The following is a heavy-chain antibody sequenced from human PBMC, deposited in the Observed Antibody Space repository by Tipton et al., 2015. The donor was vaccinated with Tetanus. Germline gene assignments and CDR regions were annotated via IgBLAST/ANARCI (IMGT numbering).Heavy chain of an antibody. CDR1: GDSVSSDSAA. Sequence: GLVKPSQTLSLTCAISGDSVSSDSAAWNRIRQSPSRGLEWLGRTYYRSQWYNDYAVSVKSRITINPDTSKNQFSLQLNSVTPEDTAVYYCTRVYYNYMDVWGKGTTVTVSS. J-gene: IGHJ6*03. V-gene: IGHV6-1*01. CDR3: TRVYYNYMDV. CDR2: TYYRSQWYN.